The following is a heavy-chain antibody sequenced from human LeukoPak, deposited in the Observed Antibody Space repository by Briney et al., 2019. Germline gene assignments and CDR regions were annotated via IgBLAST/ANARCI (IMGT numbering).Heavy chain of an antibody. Sequence: GASLQISCKGSGYSFTSGYSFAVYWIGWVRQMPGKGLEWMGIVYPVDSDTRYSPSFQGQVTISVDTSISTAYLQWSSLKASDTAIYYCVRRGYCDGTGGCHSNPFDIWGQGTMVTVSS. V-gene: IGHV5-51*01. CDR2: VYPVDSDT. CDR3: VRRGYCDGTGGCHSNPFDI. D-gene: IGHD2/OR15-2a*01. J-gene: IGHJ3*02. CDR1: GYSFTSGYSFAVYW.